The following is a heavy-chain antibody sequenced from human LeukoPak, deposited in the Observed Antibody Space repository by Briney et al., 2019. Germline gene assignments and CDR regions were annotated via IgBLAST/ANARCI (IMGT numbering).Heavy chain of an antibody. CDR3: ARHYGDPYYYYMDV. J-gene: IGHJ6*03. V-gene: IGHV4-4*09. Sequence: PSETLSLTCTVSGGSISSYYWSWIRQPPGKGLEWIGYIYTSGSTNYNPSLKSRVTISVDTSKDQFSLKLSSVTAADTAVYHCARHYGDPYYYYMDVWGKGTTVTVSS. CDR1: GGSISSYY. CDR2: IYTSGST. D-gene: IGHD4-17*01.